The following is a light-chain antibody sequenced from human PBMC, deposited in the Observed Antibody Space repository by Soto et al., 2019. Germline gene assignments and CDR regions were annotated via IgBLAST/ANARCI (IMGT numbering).Light chain of an antibody. CDR1: KIGSKT. Sequence: SYELTQPPSVSVAPGQTARITCGGNKIGSKTVHWYQQKPGQAPVLVVYDDSDRPSGIPERFSGSNSGNTATLTISGVEAGDEADYYCQVWHTSSDHHVIFGGGTKVTVL. V-gene: IGLV3-21*02. J-gene: IGLJ2*01. CDR3: QVWHTSSDHHVI. CDR2: DDS.